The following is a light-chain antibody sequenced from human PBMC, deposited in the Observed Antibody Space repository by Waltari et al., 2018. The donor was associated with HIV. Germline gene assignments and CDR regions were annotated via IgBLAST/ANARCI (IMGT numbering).Light chain of an antibody. CDR1: FSNFGSIT. CDR2: GSS. V-gene: IGLV1-44*01. J-gene: IGLJ1*01. Sequence: QSVLTQPPSASGAPGQRVPISCSGGFSNFGSITSHWYQQRQGTAPRLLIYGSSHLPSGVPDRFSGSRSDTSASLDISGLHSEDEGDYYCAVWDDSLSEYVFATGTKVFVL. CDR3: AVWDDSLSEYV.